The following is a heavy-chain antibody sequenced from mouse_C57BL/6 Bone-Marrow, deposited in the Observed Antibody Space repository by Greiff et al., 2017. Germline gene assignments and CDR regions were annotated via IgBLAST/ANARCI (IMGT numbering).Heavy chain of an antibody. CDR3: AKGYSSWCAY. V-gene: IGHV5-17*01. J-gene: IGHJ3*01. CDR1: GFTFSDYG. CDR2: ISSGSSTI. D-gene: IGHD2-12*01. Sequence: EVKLMESGGGLVKPGGSLKLSCAASGFTFSDYGMHWVRQAPEKGLEWVAYISSGSSTIYYADTVKGRFTISRDNAKNTLFLQMTSLRSEDTAMYYCAKGYSSWCAYWGQGTLVTVSA.